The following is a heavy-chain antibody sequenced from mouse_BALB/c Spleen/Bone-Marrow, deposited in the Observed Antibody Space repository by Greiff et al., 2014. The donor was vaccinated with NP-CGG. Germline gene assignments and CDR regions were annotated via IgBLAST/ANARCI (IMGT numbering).Heavy chain of an antibody. J-gene: IGHJ2*01. V-gene: IGHV14-3*02. Sequence: EVQLQQSGAELVKPGASVKLSCTASGFNIKDTYMHWVKQRPEQGLEWIGRIDPANGNTKYDPKFQGKATITADTSSNTAYLQLSSLTSEDTAVYYYARCLYGYTATFDYWGQGTTLTVSS. CDR3: ARCLYGYTATFDY. D-gene: IGHD1-2*01. CDR1: GFNIKDTY. CDR2: IDPANGNT.